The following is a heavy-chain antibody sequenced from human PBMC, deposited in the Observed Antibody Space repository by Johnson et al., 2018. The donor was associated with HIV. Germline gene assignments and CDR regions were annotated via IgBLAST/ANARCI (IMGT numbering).Heavy chain of an antibody. CDR1: GFMFEDYG. V-gene: IGHV3-20*04. Sequence: VQLVESGGGVLRPGGSLRLSCEGFGFMFEDYGLNWVRQAPGKGLEWVSGINWNGGNTGYADSVKGRCTISRDNAKNSLYLQMNSLRVEDTAFYYCVRRDSGSWSFDLWGQGTMVTVSS. CDR2: INWNGGNT. CDR3: VRRDSGSWSFDL. J-gene: IGHJ3*01. D-gene: IGHD1-26*01.